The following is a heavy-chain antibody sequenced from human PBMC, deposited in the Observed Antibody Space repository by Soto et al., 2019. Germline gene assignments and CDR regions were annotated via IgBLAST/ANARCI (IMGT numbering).Heavy chain of an antibody. D-gene: IGHD2-21*02. J-gene: IGHJ5*02. Sequence: SETLSLTCTVSGGSISSSSYYWGWIRQPPGKGLEWIGSIYYSGSTYYNPSLKSRVTISVDTSKNQLSLKLSSVTAADTAVYYCARNTYCGGDCYYHWGQGTLVTVSS. V-gene: IGHV4-39*01. CDR2: IYYSGST. CDR3: ARNTYCGGDCYYH. CDR1: GGSISSSSYY.